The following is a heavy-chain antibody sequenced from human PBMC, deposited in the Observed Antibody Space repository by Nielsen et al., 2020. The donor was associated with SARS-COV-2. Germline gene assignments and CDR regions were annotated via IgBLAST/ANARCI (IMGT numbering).Heavy chain of an antibody. V-gene: IGHV7-4-1*02. CDR2: ISTRTGNP. D-gene: IGHD6-19*01. Sequence: ASVKVSCKASGYSFSSISINWVRQAPGQGLEWMGWISTRTGNPTYAQGFTGRFVLPLDTSVSTAYLEITSLRGEDTAVYYCATEPAVAGQGRLDYWGQGSLVTVST. J-gene: IGHJ4*02. CDR1: GYSFSSIS. CDR3: ATEPAVAGQGRLDY.